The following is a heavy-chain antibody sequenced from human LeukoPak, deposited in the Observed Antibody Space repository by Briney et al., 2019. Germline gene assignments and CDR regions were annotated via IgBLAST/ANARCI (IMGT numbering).Heavy chain of an antibody. CDR1: GGSFSGYY. Sequence: SETLSLTCAVYGGSFSGYYWSWIRQPPGKGLEWIGEINHSGSTNYNPSLKSRVTISVDTSKNQFSLRLSSVAAADTAVYYCATGDYYYDSSGMATWSQGTLVTVSS. CDR3: ATGDYYYDSSGMAT. J-gene: IGHJ4*02. V-gene: IGHV4-34*01. D-gene: IGHD3-22*01. CDR2: INHSGST.